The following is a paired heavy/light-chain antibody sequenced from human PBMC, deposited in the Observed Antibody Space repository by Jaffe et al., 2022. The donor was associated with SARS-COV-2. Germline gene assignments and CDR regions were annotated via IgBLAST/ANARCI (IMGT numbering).Light chain of an antibody. CDR3: QQYYSRPPT. CDR2: WSS. CDR1: QSLLYSSNNKNY. V-gene: IGKV4-1*01. J-gene: IGKJ4*01. Sequence: DIVMTQSPDSLAVSLGERATINCKSSQSLLYSSNNKNYLAWYQQKPGQPPKLLIYWSSSRESGVPDRFSGSGSGTDFTLTISSLQAEDVAVYWCQQYYSRPPTFGGGTKVEIK.
Heavy chain of an antibody. Sequence: QLELQESGSGLVKPSQTLSLTCSVSGDSINNGGYSWSWIRLPPGKGLEWIGDIYRSGSTHYNPSLKSRVTILIDRSNKQFSLKLDSVTAADTAVYYCARGDGGDGYKQNPLLFQSWGQGTLVTVSA. CDR2: IYRSGST. V-gene: IGHV4-30-2*01. CDR1: GDSINNGGYS. D-gene: IGHD3-16*01. J-gene: IGHJ5*02. CDR3: ARGDGGDGYKQNPLLFQS.